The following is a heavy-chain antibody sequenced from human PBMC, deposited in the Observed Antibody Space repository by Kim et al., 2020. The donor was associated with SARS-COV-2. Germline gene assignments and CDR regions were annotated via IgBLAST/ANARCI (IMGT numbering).Heavy chain of an antibody. CDR2: ISSSSNTI. CDR1: GFTFNTFS. Sequence: GGSLRLSCAASGFTFNTFSMVWVRQAPGKGLEWVSYISSSSNTIYYADSVKGRFIISRDNAKNSLYLQMISLRDEDTALYYCARDFGFCSGANCPTPPRFDFWGQGTLLTVSS. CDR3: ARDFGFCSGANCPTPPRFDF. D-gene: IGHD2-15*01. V-gene: IGHV3-48*02. J-gene: IGHJ4*02.